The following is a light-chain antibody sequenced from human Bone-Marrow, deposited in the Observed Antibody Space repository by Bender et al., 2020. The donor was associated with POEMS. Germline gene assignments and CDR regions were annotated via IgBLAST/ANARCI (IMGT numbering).Light chain of an antibody. CDR1: SNDIGGYQY. J-gene: IGLJ1*01. CDR3: CSSAGNSDPV. CDR2: EVY. V-gene: IGLV2-8*01. Sequence: QSALTQPPSASGSPGQSVTISCTGSSNDIGGYQYVSWYQQHPGKAPKLIIYEVYRRPSGVPDRFSGSKSGNTASLTVSGLQGEDEADYYCCSSAGNSDPVFGPGTKVTVL.